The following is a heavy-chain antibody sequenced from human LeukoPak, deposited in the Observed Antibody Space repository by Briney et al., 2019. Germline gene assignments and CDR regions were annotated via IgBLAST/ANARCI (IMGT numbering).Heavy chain of an antibody. V-gene: IGHV3-11*04. CDR3: ARDDWNYVYGFDP. J-gene: IGHJ5*02. Sequence: PGGSLRLSCAASGFTFSHYYMSWIRQAPGKGLEWVSYISSSGSTIYYADSVKGRSTISRDNAKNSLYLQMNSLRAEDTAVYYCARDDWNYVYGFDPWGQGTLVTVSS. D-gene: IGHD1-7*01. CDR2: ISSSGSTI. CDR1: GFTFSHYY.